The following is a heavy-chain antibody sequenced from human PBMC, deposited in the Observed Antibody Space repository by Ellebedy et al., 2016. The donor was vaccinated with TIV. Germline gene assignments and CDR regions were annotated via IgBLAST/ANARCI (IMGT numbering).Heavy chain of an antibody. D-gene: IGHD6-6*01. CDR1: GYTFTGYY. J-gene: IGHJ4*02. Sequence: ASVKVSCKASGYTFTGYYMHWVRQAPGQGLEWIGWINPNSGGTNYAQKFQGWVTMTRDTSISTAYMELSRLRSDDTAVYYCAKDGSSTGYYFDYWGQGTLVTVSS. CDR3: AKDGSSTGYYFDY. CDR2: INPNSGGT. V-gene: IGHV1-2*04.